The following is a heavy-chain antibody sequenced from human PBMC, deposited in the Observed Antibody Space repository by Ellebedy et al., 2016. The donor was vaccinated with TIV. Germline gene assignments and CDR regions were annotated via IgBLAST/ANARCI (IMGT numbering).Heavy chain of an antibody. CDR3: ARQSNSKESAFVHDAFDV. CDR2: IYNIENP. V-gene: IGHV4-31*03. J-gene: IGHJ3*01. D-gene: IGHD4-23*01. CDR1: GASISTDNYY. Sequence: SETLSLXXSVSGASISTDNYYWSWIRQPPGQGLEWIAYIYNIENPYYNASLKSRLSISADTSKNQFSLRLTSVTAADTAVYYCARQSNSKESAFVHDAFDVWGQGTMVTVSS.